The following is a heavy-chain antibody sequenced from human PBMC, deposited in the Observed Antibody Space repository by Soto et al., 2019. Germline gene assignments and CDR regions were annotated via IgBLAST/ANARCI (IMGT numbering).Heavy chain of an antibody. Sequence: EVQLVESGGGLVQPGRSLRLSCAASAFTFGDYAMHWVRQAPEKGLEWVSCISWNSGNIVYVDSVEGRFTISRDNAKNSLYLQMNRLRPEDTAFYYWAKGYTTSCFAHFDFWGQGALVTVSS. CDR2: ISWNSGNI. CDR3: AKGYTTSCFAHFDF. D-gene: IGHD2-2*01. J-gene: IGHJ4*02. CDR1: AFTFGDYA. V-gene: IGHV3-9*01.